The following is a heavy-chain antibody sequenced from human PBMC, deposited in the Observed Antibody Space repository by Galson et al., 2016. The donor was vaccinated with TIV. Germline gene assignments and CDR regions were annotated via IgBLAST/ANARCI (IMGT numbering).Heavy chain of an antibody. CDR2: INWSSAST. J-gene: IGHJ6*02. CDR3: AREDHQYGSGWYNYYHYYGMDI. CDR1: GFAFDAYA. Sequence: SLRLSCAASGFAFDAYAMHWVRQPPGKGLEWVSGINWSSASTGYAGSVKGRFTISRDNSMSRLYLQMNGLTPADTALYYCAREDHQYGSGWYNYYHYYGMDIWGQGTTVTVS. V-gene: IGHV3-9*01. D-gene: IGHD6-19*01.